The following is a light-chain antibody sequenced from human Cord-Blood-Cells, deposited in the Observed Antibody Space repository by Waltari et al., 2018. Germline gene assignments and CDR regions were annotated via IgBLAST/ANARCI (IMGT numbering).Light chain of an antibody. J-gene: IGKJ1*01. CDR2: AAS. V-gene: IGKV1-39*01. Sequence: DIQMTQSPSSLSASVGDRVTIPCRASQSISSYLNWYQQKPGKAPKLLIYAASSLQSGVPSRFMGSGSGTDFTLTISSLQPEDFATYYCQQSYSTPWTFGQGTKVEIK. CDR3: QQSYSTPWT. CDR1: QSISSY.